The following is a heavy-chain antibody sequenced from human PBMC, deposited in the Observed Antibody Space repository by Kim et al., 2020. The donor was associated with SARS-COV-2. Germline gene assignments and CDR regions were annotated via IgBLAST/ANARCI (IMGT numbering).Heavy chain of an antibody. CDR3: AREEVATPELWSYYYYYYGMDV. V-gene: IGHV3-74*01. J-gene: IGHJ6*02. CDR1: GFTFSSYW. D-gene: IGHD5-18*01. Sequence: GGSLRLSCAASGFTFSSYWMYWVRQAPGKGLVWVSRINSDGSSTSYADSVKGRFTISRDNAKNTLYLQMNSLRAEDTAVYYCAREEVATPELWSYYYYYYGMDVWGQGTTVTVS. CDR2: INSDGSST.